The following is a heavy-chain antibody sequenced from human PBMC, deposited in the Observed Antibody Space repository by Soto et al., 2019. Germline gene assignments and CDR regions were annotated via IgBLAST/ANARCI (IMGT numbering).Heavy chain of an antibody. Sequence: QITLKESGQTLVKPTETLTLTCTFSGFALSTSGVGVAWIREPPGKALEWVALIYWNDDKRYRPSLKRRLTITMDTSNSQVVLRMTNMGPADTGTYYCTHMRAILGEVMSAGGMDVWGPGTTVTFAS. CDR2: IYWNDDK. CDR1: GFALSTSGVG. J-gene: IGHJ6*02. V-gene: IGHV2-5*01. D-gene: IGHD3-3*01. CDR3: THMRAILGEVMSAGGMDV.